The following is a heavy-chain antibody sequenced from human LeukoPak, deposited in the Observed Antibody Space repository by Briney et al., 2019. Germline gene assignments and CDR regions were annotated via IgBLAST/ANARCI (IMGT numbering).Heavy chain of an antibody. CDR3: ARRVEAAGGRQFDY. Sequence: GGSLRLSCTASGRGISSYVMNWVRQAPGKGLEWVSHISISSSTIYYADSVKGRFTISRDNAKNSLYLEMNSRRAEDTAVYYCARRVEAAGGRQFDYWGQGTLVTVSS. CDR2: ISISSSTI. CDR1: GRGISSYV. V-gene: IGHV3-48*01. J-gene: IGHJ4*02. D-gene: IGHD6-13*01.